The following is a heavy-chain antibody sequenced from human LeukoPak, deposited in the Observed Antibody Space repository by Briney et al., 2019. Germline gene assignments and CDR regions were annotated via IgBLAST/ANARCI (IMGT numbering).Heavy chain of an antibody. V-gene: IGHV3-23*01. CDR3: VMYGRADY. J-gene: IGHJ4*02. CDR1: GFTFSSYG. CDR2: ISGSGGST. Sequence: QTGGSLRLSCAASGFTFSSYGMSWVRQAPGKGLEWVSAISGSGGSTYYADSVKGRFTISRDNAKNTLYLQMNSLRAEDTAVYYCVMYGRADYWGQGTLVTVSS. D-gene: IGHD2-8*01.